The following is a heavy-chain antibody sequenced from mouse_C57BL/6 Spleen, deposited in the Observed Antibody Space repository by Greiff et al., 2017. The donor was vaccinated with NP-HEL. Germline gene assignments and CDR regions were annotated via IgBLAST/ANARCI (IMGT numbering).Heavy chain of an antibody. D-gene: IGHD2-10*01. Sequence: QVQLQQSGAELVKPGASVKLSCKASGYTFTSYWMQWVKQRPGQGLEWIGEIDPSDSYTNYNQKFKGKATLTVDTSSSTAYMQLSSLTSEDSAVYYCARTYYYFDYWGQGTTLTVSS. V-gene: IGHV1-50*01. CDR3: ARTYYYFDY. CDR1: GYTFTSYW. CDR2: IDPSDSYT. J-gene: IGHJ2*01.